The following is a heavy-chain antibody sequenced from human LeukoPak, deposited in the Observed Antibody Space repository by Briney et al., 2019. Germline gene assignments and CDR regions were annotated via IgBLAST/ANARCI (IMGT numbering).Heavy chain of an antibody. CDR3: ARGLTVGATGVWAFDI. CDR2: MYRVGNT. J-gene: IGHJ3*02. Sequence: GGSLRLSCAASGFTVSNNYMTWVREAPGNGLEWVSVMYRVGNTYYADFVKGRFTISRDNFKNTLHLQMNSLRVEDTALYYCARGLTVGATGVWAFDIWGQGTMVTVSS. D-gene: IGHD1-26*01. CDR1: GFTVSNNY. V-gene: IGHV3-66*01.